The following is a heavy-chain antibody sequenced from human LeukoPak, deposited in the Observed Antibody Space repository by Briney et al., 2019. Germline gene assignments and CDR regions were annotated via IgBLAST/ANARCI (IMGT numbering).Heavy chain of an antibody. J-gene: IGHJ4*02. Sequence: GGSLRLSCAASGFSFSNYNMNWVRQAPGKGLEWISYISRDSGIRYYADSVRGRFTISRDNAKDSLYLQMNSLRAEDSAVYYCVRDNPRCCGVVPANIDDYWGQGTLVTVSS. V-gene: IGHV3-48*01. CDR3: VRDNPRCCGVVPANIDDY. D-gene: IGHD2-15*01. CDR2: ISRDSGIR. CDR1: GFSFSNYN.